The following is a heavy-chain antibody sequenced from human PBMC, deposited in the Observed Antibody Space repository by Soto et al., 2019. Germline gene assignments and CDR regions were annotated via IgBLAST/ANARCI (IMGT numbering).Heavy chain of an antibody. Sequence: LSLTCTVSGGSMRNFYWSWIRQPPGKRLEWIGFIFHSGNAKYNPSLKSRVTISIDTSKSQFSLSLDSVTAADTAVYFCARAHAPTLPFDYWGLGTLVTVSS. V-gene: IGHV4-59*01. D-gene: IGHD2-15*01. J-gene: IGHJ4*01. CDR2: IFHSGNA. CDR1: GGSMRNFY. CDR3: ARAHAPTLPFDY.